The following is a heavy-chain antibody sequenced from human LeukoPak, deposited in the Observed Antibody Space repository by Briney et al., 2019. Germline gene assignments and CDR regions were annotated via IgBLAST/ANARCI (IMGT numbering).Heavy chain of an antibody. CDR2: INPNSGGT. Sequence: ASVKVSCKASGYTFTGYYMHWVRQAPGQGLEWMGWINPNSGGTNYAQKFQGRVTMTRDTSISTAYMELSRLRSDDTAVYYCARPKLRYFDWLPDWYFDLWGRGTLVTVSS. CDR3: ARPKLRYFDWLPDWYFDL. D-gene: IGHD3-9*01. V-gene: IGHV1-2*02. J-gene: IGHJ2*01. CDR1: GYTFTGYY.